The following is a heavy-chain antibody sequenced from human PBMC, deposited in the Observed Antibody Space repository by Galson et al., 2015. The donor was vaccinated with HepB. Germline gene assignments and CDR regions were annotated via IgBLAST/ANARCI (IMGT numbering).Heavy chain of an antibody. V-gene: IGHV3-73*01. CDR3: IGRSAEGNSGLAY. CDR1: GFTFSGSH. J-gene: IGHJ4*02. CDR2: IGSKADSYTT. Sequence: SLRLSCAASGFTFSGSHMHWVRQASGQGLEWVGHIGSKADSYTTAYAASVKGRFTVSRDDSKNTVYLQMDSLKADDTAVYYCIGRSAEGNSGLAYWGQGTLVTVSS. D-gene: IGHD3-10*01.